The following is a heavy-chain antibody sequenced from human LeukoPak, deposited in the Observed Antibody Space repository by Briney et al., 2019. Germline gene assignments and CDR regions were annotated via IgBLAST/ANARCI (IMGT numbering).Heavy chain of an antibody. D-gene: IGHD3/OR15-3a*01. CDR3: AKVATWTYFDS. Sequence: GGSLRLSCAASGFTFSNYAMTWVRQAPGKGLEWVSVIDDRGETTYYADSVKGRFTISRDNSKNTLYLQLTSLRVEDTAVYYCAKVATWTYFDSWGQGTLVTVSS. CDR2: IDDRGETT. CDR1: GFTFSNYA. V-gene: IGHV3-23*01. J-gene: IGHJ4*02.